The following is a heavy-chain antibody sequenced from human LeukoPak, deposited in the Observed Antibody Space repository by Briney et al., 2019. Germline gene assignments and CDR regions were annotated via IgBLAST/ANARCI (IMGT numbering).Heavy chain of an antibody. V-gene: IGHV3-11*04. J-gene: IGHJ4*02. D-gene: IGHD2-2*01. CDR2: ISSSGSTI. CDR3: AKDLPAAYFDY. CDR1: GFTFSDYY. Sequence: GGSLRLSCAASGFTFSDYYMSWIRQAPGKGLEWVSYISSSGSTIYYADSVKGRFTISRDNSKTTLYLQMNSLRAEDTAVYYCAKDLPAAYFDYGGQGTLVTVSS.